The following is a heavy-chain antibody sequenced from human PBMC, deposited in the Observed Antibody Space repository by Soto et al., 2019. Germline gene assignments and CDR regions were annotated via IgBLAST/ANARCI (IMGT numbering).Heavy chain of an antibody. J-gene: IGHJ5*02. Sequence: PGGSLRLSCTFTFSMYSMNWVRQAPGKGLEWVASISSGSAYIKYAESVKGRFTISRDNAKNSLHLQMNSLRAEDTAIYHCARDQGGSYDSWFDHWGQGTLVTVSS. CDR3: ARDQGGSYDSWFDH. CDR1: TFSMYS. CDR2: ISSGSAYI. V-gene: IGHV3-21*06. D-gene: IGHD1-26*01.